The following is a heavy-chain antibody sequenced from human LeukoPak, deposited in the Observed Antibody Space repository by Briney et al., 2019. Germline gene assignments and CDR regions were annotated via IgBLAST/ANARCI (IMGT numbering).Heavy chain of an antibody. Sequence: SETLSLTCTVSGGSISSHCWSWIRQPAGKGLEWVGRIYSSGSTNYNPALKSRVTMLVATYQNQFPLQLSSVTAADTAVYYCERDRVDLWVFDYWGQGTLVTVSS. D-gene: IGHD3-10*01. J-gene: IGHJ4*02. V-gene: IGHV4-4*07. CDR1: GGSISSHC. CDR3: ERDRVDLWVFDY. CDR2: IYSSGST.